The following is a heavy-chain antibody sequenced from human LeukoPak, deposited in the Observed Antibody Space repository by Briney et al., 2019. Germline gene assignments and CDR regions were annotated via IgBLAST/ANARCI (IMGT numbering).Heavy chain of an antibody. CDR1: GFTFSSYW. D-gene: IGHD1-1*01. CDR3: EGTLGVYYYYHMDG. Sequence: PGGSLRLSCAASGFTFSSYWMSWVRHAPGKGREWVANIKQEGREKYYVDSVKGRFTISRDNAQNSLYLQMNSLRAEDTAVYISEGTLGVYYYYHMDGWGKGTTVTDSS. CDR2: IKQEGREK. V-gene: IGHV3-7*01. J-gene: IGHJ6*03.